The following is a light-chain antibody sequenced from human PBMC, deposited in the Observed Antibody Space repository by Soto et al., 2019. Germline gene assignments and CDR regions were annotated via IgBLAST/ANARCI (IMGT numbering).Light chain of an antibody. Sequence: QSVLTQPASVSGSPGQSITISCTGTSSDVGSHNLVSWYQQHPGKAPKLMIYEVNNRPSGVSDRFSGSKSGNTASLTISGLQAEDEADYYCSSFTTSSTYVFGAGTKLPS. CDR1: SSDVGSHNL. CDR3: SSFTTSSTYV. CDR2: EVN. J-gene: IGLJ1*01. V-gene: IGLV2-14*02.